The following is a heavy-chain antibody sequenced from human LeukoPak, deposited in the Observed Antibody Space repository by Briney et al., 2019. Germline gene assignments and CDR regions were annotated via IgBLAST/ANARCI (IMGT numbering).Heavy chain of an antibody. V-gene: IGHV3-23*01. J-gene: IGHJ6*03. CDR3: AKDSGGTYFYYYYYLDV. D-gene: IGHD1-26*01. CDR2: ISVGGDTM. CDR1: GFTFRTYA. Sequence: GGSLRLSSAPPGFTFRTYAIRWVPQAPGKGRGWGSAISVGGDTMYFADSVRGRFTVTRDNYKNPLYLKINGKGDEDTAVYCCAKDSGGTYFYYYYYLDVWGKGTTVTVSS.